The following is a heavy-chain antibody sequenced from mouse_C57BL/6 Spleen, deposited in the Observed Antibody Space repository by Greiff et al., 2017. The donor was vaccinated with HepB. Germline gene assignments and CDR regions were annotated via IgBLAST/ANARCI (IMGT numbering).Heavy chain of an antibody. Sequence: VQLQQPGAELVKPGASVKLSCKASGYTFTSYWMHWVKQRPGQGLEWIGMIHPNSGSTNYNEKFKSKATLTVDKSSSTAYMQLSSLTSEDSAVYYCARGPRQLRLRDAMDYWGQGTSVTVSS. V-gene: IGHV1-64*01. J-gene: IGHJ4*01. CDR2: IHPNSGST. D-gene: IGHD3-2*02. CDR1: GYTFTSYW. CDR3: ARGPRQLRLRDAMDY.